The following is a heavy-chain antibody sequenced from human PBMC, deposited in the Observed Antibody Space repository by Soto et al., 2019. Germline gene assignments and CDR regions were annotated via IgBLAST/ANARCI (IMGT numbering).Heavy chain of an antibody. CDR1: GFMFSAYT. J-gene: IGHJ1*01. D-gene: IGHD3-16*01. V-gene: IGHV3-21*06. CDR2: ISDDSSYI. CDR3: ATPYYFNH. Sequence: PGGSLRLSCAASGFMFSAYTMNWVRQAPGKGLEWLSSISDDSSYIDYADSLRGRFTVSRDNARNSLYLQIDSLGVEDTAVYYCATPYYFNHWGPGTMVTVYS.